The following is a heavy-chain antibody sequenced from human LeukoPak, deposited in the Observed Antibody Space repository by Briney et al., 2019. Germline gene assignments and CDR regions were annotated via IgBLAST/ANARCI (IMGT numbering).Heavy chain of an antibody. Sequence: ASGRVSCKASGYTFTGYYMHWVRQAPGQGLEWMGWINPNSGGTNYAQKFQGRVTMTRDTSISAAYMELTRLRSDDTAFYYCARDYGSEGSYFDYWGQGTLVAV. V-gene: IGHV1-2*02. CDR2: INPNSGGT. CDR1: GYTFTGYY. D-gene: IGHD3-10*01. J-gene: IGHJ4*02. CDR3: ARDYGSEGSYFDY.